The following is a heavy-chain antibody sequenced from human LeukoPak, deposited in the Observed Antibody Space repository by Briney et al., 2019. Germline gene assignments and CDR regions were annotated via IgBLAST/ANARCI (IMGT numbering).Heavy chain of an antibody. CDR1: GYTFTSYY. V-gene: IGHV1-46*01. CDR2: INPSGGST. Sequence: GASVKVSCKASGYTFTSYYMHWVRQAPGQGLEWMGIINPSGGSTSYAQKFQGRVTMTRDMSTSTVCMELSSLRSEDTAVYYCARDQEVYSSSWSGYYYYMDVWGKGTTVTVSS. CDR3: ARDQEVYSSSWSGYYYYMDV. J-gene: IGHJ6*03. D-gene: IGHD6-13*01.